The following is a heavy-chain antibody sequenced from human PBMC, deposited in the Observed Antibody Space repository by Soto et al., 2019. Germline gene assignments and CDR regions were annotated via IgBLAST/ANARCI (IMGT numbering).Heavy chain of an antibody. CDR3: ARMVRGSNIAYYHNMDV. J-gene: IGHJ6*03. Sequence: QVLLVQSGAEVKKPGASVKVSCKASGYTFTSHGISWVRQAPGQVLEWMGWISAYNGDTNYAQKLQGRVTLTTDTSASTAYTEVRTLTSEDTAVYYCARMVRGSNIAYYHNMDVWGKGTTVTVSS. D-gene: IGHD3-10*01. CDR2: ISAYNGDT. V-gene: IGHV1-18*01. CDR1: GYTFTSHG.